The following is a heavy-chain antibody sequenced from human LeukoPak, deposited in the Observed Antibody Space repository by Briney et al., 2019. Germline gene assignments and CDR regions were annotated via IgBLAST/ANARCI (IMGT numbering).Heavy chain of an antibody. CDR3: ARVSAMEVDYYMDV. V-gene: IGHV4-38-2*02. Sequence: SETLSLTCTVSGYSISSGYYWGWIRQPPGKGLEWIGSIYHGGSTYYNPSLKSRVTISVDTSKNQFSLKLSSVTAADTAVYYCARVSAMEVDYYMDVWGKGTTVTVSS. CDR1: GYSISSGYY. D-gene: IGHD5-18*01. J-gene: IGHJ6*03. CDR2: IYHGGST.